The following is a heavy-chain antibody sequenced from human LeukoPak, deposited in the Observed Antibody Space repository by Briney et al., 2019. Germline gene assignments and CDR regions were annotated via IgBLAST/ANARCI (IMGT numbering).Heavy chain of an antibody. CDR2: IHYSGST. D-gene: IGHD3-22*01. CDR3: AREGFYDSSGQFDY. J-gene: IGHJ4*02. Sequence: SQTLSLTCTVSGGSISSGGYYWSWIRQHPGKGLEWIGYIHYSGSTYYNPSLKSRVTISVDTSKNEFPLKLRSVTAADTAVYYCAREGFYDSSGQFDYWGQGTPVTVSS. CDR1: GGSISSGGYY. V-gene: IGHV4-31*03.